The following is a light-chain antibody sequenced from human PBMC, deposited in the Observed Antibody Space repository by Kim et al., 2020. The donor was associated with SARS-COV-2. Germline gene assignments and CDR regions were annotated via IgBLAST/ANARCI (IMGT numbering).Light chain of an antibody. V-gene: IGKV3-20*01. CDR1: QTITGSC. CDR3: QQCGSSLT. CDR2: RAS. J-gene: IGKJ4*01. Sequence: LAPGERATLAGRASQTITGSCLAWYQQKPGQPPSLLIYRASRRAEGIPERFSASGFGTDFTLTVSRLEPEDFAVYYCQQCGSSLTFGGGTKVDIK.